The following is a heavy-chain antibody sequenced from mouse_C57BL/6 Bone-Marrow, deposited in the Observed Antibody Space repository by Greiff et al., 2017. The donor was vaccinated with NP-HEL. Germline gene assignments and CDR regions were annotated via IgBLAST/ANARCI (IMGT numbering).Heavy chain of an antibody. V-gene: IGHV3-2*02. CDR2: ISYSGST. CDR1: GYSITSDYA. CDR3: SRASYYYDDSLDY. J-gene: IGHJ2*01. D-gene: IGHD1-1*01. Sequence: EVQRVESGPGLVKPSQSLSLTCTVTGYSITSDYAWNWIRQFPGNKLEWMGYISYSGSTSYSPSLKSRISITRDTSKNQFFLQLNSVTTEDTATYYCSRASYYYDDSLDYWGQGTTLTVSS.